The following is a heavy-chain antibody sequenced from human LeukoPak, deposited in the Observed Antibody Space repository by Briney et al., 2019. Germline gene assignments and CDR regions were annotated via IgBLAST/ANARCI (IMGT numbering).Heavy chain of an antibody. J-gene: IGHJ5*02. Sequence: GASLKVSCKASGYTFTSYYMHWVRQAPGQGLEWVGVINPSSVSTINAQKFQGRVSMTRDTSTSTVYMELRSLRSDDTAVYYCARGRDPRSSLNNWFDPWGQGTLVTVSS. CDR3: ARGRDPRSSLNNWFDP. D-gene: IGHD2-2*01. CDR1: GYTFTSYY. V-gene: IGHV1-46*01. CDR2: INPSSVST.